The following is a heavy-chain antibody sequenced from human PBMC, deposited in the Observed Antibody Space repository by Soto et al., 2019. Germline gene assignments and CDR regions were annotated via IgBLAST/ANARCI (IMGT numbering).Heavy chain of an antibody. Sequence: QVQLVQSGAEVKKPGSSVKVSCKASGGTFSSNIISWVRQAPGQGLEWMGRIIPTVGMANYAQKFQGRVTISADKFTNTAYMGVSSLRSEDSAVFFCASRVLGYSSSWSSLDIWGQGTMVIVSS. CDR3: ASRVLGYSSSWSSLDI. CDR2: IIPTVGMA. V-gene: IGHV1-69*02. D-gene: IGHD6-13*01. CDR1: GGTFSSNI. J-gene: IGHJ3*02.